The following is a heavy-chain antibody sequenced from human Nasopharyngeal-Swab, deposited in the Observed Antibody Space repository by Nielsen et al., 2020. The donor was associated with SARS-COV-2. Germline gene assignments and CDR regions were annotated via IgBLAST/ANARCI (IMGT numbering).Heavy chain of an antibody. V-gene: IGHV4-59*01. Sequence: SETLSLTCTVSGGSISSYYWSWIRQPPGKGLEWIGYIYYSGSTNYNPYLKSRVTISVDTSKNQFSLKLSSVTAADTAVYYCARIAVAALNDWYFDLWGRGTLVTVSS. J-gene: IGHJ2*01. CDR3: ARIAVAALNDWYFDL. D-gene: IGHD6-19*01. CDR2: IYYSGST. CDR1: GGSISSYY.